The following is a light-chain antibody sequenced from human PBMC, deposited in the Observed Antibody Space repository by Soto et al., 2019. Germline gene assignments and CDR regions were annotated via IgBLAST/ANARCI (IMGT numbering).Light chain of an antibody. CDR3: QQGYSCPPCT. J-gene: IGKJ2*02. CDR2: AAS. Sequence: DIQMTQSPSSLSASVGDRVTITCRTSQTISSYLNWYQQKPGKAPKLLIYAASTLQSGVPSRFSGSGSGTDFTITTSSLQPADFATYYCQQGYSCPPCTFGQGTKLDVK. V-gene: IGKV1-39*01. CDR1: QTISSY.